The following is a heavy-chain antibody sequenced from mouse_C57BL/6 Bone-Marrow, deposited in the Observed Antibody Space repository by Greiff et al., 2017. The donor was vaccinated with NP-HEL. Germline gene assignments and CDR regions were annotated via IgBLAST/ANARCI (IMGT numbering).Heavy chain of an antibody. J-gene: IGHJ4*01. CDR3: ARDYYGSSPYAMDY. CDR2: IDPSDSYT. Sequence: VQLQQPGAELVMPGASVKLSCKASGYTFTSYWMHWVKQRPGQGLEWIGEIDPSDSYTNHNQKFKGKSTLTVDKSSSTAYMQLSSLTSEDSAVYYCARDYYGSSPYAMDYWGQGTSVTVSS. D-gene: IGHD1-1*01. CDR1: GYTFTSYW. V-gene: IGHV1-69*01.